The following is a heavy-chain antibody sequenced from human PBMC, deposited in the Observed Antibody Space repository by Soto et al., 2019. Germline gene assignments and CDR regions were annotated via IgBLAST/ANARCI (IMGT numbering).Heavy chain of an antibody. CDR1: GGSISSSTYY. Sequence: SETLSLTCTVSGGSISSSTYYWGWMRQPPGKGLEWIASFFIGGNTYYNPSLKSRVTISVDTSKNQFSLKLSSVTAADTAVYYCARVIRRYSREEPEYFQHWGQGTLVTVSS. J-gene: IGHJ1*01. V-gene: IGHV4-39*07. D-gene: IGHD1-26*01. CDR3: ARVIRRYSREEPEYFQH. CDR2: FFIGGNT.